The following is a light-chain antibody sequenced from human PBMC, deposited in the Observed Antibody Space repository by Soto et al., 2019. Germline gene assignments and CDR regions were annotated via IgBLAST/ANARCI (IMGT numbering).Light chain of an antibody. Sequence: AIQMTQSPSSLSASVGDRVTITCRASQGIRHDLGWYQQKPGEAPRLLIYAASSLQSGVPSRLSGSGSGTDFTLTISSLQPEDFATYYCLQDYSHPFTFGQGTKLEIK. CDR1: QGIRHD. J-gene: IGKJ2*01. V-gene: IGKV1-6*01. CDR3: LQDYSHPFT. CDR2: AAS.